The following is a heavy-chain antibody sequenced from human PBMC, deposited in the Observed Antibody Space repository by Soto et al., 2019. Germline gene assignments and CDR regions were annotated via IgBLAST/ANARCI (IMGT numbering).Heavy chain of an antibody. V-gene: IGHV3-48*03. D-gene: IGHD5-12*01. Sequence: EVKLVESGGGLVQPGGSLRISCAASGFTFRSYEMNWVRQAPGKGLEWVSYISSRATGIFYADSVKGRFTMSRDDANNSLYLQMNSLRGEDTAVYYCARPRAFDGYDGGFFFDLWGQGTVVTVSS. J-gene: IGHJ4*02. CDR2: ISSRATGI. CDR1: GFTFRSYE. CDR3: ARPRAFDGYDGGFFFDL.